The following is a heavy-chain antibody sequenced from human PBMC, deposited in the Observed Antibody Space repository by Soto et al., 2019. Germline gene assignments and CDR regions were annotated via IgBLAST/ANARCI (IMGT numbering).Heavy chain of an antibody. V-gene: IGHV3-23*01. Sequence: PGGSLRLSCAASGFSFSSYAMSWVRQAPGKGLEWVSTISGSGGSTHYADSVKGRFTISRDNSKKTVNLQMNSLRAEDTAVYYCAKKYYYDSSGYWTDYWGQGTLVTVSS. J-gene: IGHJ4*02. D-gene: IGHD3-22*01. CDR2: ISGSGGST. CDR3: AKKYYYDSSGYWTDY. CDR1: GFSFSSYA.